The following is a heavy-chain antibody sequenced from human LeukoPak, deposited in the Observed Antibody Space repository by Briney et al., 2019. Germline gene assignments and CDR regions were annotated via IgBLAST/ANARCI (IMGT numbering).Heavy chain of an antibody. J-gene: IGHJ5*02. Sequence: SETLSLTCTVSGGSISSYCWSWIRQPAGKGLEWIGRIYTSGSTNYNPSLKSRVTMSVDTSKNQFSLKLSSVTAADTAVYYCARGRYCSGGSCYYRWFDPWGQGTLVTVSS. V-gene: IGHV4-4*07. CDR3: ARGRYCSGGSCYYRWFDP. CDR1: GGSISSYC. D-gene: IGHD2-15*01. CDR2: IYTSGST.